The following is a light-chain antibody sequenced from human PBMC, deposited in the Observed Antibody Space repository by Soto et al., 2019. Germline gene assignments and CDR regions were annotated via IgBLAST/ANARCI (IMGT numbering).Light chain of an antibody. CDR1: QSVSNN. J-gene: IGKJ1*01. CDR2: GAS. V-gene: IGKV3-15*01. CDR3: QQYNNLPRT. Sequence: EIVMTQSPATLSVSPGVRATLSCRASQSVSNNLAWYQQKPGQAPRLLIYGASTMATGIPARFSGSGSGTDYTLTISSLQSEDFAVYYCQQYNNLPRTFGHGTKVEIK.